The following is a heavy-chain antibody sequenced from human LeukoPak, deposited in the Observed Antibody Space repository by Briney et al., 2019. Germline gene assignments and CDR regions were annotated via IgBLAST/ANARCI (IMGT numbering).Heavy chain of an antibody. Sequence: GESLEISCKVSGYRFTNYWIGWVRQMPGKGLEWMGIIYPDDSDTRYSPSFQGQVTISADKSINTAYLQWSSLKASDTAMYYCARQLERPFDYWGQGTLVTVSS. CDR3: ARQLERPFDY. D-gene: IGHD1-1*01. J-gene: IGHJ4*02. CDR1: GYRFTNYW. CDR2: IYPDDSDT. V-gene: IGHV5-51*01.